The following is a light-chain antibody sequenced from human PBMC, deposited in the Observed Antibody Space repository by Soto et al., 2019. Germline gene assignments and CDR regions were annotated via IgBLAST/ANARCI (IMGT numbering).Light chain of an antibody. V-gene: IGLV2-14*01. Sequence: QSVLTQPASVSGSPGQSITISCTGTSSDVGGYNYVSWYQQPPGKAPKLMIYEVTNRPSGVSNRFSGSKSGNTASLTISGLQAEDEADYYCLAYAGRTTLVFGTGTKVTVL. J-gene: IGLJ1*01. CDR3: LAYAGRTTLV. CDR2: EVT. CDR1: SSDVGGYNY.